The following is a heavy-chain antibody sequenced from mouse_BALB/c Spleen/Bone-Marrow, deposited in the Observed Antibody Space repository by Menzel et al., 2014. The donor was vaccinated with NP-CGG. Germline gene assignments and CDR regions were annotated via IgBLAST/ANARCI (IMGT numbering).Heavy chain of an antibody. V-gene: IGHV1-54*01. CDR3: ARGGDYGFMDY. CDR2: INPGSGGT. CDR1: GYAFTNYL. Sequence: LQESGAELVRPGTSVRVSCKASGYAFTNYLIEWVKQRPGQGLEWIGVINPGSGGTNYNEKFKGKATLTADKSSSTAYMQLSSLTSDDSAVYFCARGGDYGFMDYWGQGTSVTVSS. D-gene: IGHD1-2*01. J-gene: IGHJ4*01.